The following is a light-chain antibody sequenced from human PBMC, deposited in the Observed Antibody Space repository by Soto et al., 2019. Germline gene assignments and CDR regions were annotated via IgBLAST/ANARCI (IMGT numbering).Light chain of an antibody. CDR3: QQYSNLIT. Sequence: DIQMTQSPSTLSASVGDRVTITCRASQSISIWLAWYQQKPGEAPKILIYDASNLETGVPSRFSGSGSGTYFSFTISSLQPEDFATYYCQQYSNLITFGQGTRLEIK. V-gene: IGKV1-5*01. CDR1: QSISIW. CDR2: DAS. J-gene: IGKJ5*01.